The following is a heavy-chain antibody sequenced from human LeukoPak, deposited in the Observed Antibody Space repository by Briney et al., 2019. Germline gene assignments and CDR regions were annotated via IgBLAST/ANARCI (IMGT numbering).Heavy chain of an antibody. CDR1: GGSISSYY. D-gene: IGHD5-12*01. CDR3: ARHRANSGYGG. CDR2: IYYSGST. Sequence: SETLSLTCTVSGGSISSYYWSWIRQPPGKGLEWIGYIYYSGSTNYNPSLKSRVTISVDTSKNQFSLKLSSVTAADTAVYYCARHRANSGYGGWGQGTLVTVSS. V-gene: IGHV4-59*08. J-gene: IGHJ4*02.